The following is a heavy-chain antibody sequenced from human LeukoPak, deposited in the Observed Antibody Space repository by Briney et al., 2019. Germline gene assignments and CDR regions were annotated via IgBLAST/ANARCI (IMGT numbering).Heavy chain of an antibody. D-gene: IGHD6-19*01. CDR1: GFTFNSYS. CDR3: VRRGDASSGWGDHDF. V-gene: IGHV3-23*01. J-gene: IGHJ4*02. CDR2: IGGSGDKT. Sequence: GGSLRLSCAASGFTFNSYSMNWVRQAPGKGLEWVSTIGGSGDKTFYADSVKGRFTISRDNSKNMVHLQMNSLTGEDTALYYCVRRGDASSGWGDHDFWGQGALVTVSS.